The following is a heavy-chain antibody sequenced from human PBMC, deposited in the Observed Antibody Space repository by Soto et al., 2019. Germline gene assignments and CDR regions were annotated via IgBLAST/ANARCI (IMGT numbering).Heavy chain of an antibody. Sequence: GGSLRLSCAASGFTFSSYWMSWVRQAPGKGLEWVANIKQDGSEKYYVDSVKGRFTISRDNAKNSLYLQMNSLRAEDTAVYYCARDAPLFSYYYYYGMDVWGQGTTVTVSS. D-gene: IGHD3-9*01. CDR3: ARDAPLFSYYYYYGMDV. CDR1: GFTFSSYW. V-gene: IGHV3-7*01. J-gene: IGHJ6*02. CDR2: IKQDGSEK.